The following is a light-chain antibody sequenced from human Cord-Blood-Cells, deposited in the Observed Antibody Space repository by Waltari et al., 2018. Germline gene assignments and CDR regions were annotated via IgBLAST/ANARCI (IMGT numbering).Light chain of an antibody. J-gene: IGLJ1*01. CDR3: SSYTSSSHYV. V-gene: IGLV2-14*01. CDR1: SSDVGGYNY. CDR2: EVS. Sequence: QSALTQPASVSGSPGQSITISCTGTSSDVGGYNYVSWYQQHPGKAPKPMIYEVSNRPSGVSNRFPGSKSGNTASLTISGLQAEDEADYYCSSYTSSSHYVFGTGTKVTVL.